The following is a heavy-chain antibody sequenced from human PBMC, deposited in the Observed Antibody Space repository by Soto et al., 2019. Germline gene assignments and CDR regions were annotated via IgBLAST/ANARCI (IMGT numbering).Heavy chain of an antibody. Sequence: QVQVQESGPGLVKASDTLSLTCRVSGYFISSSHWWGWIRQPPGKGLEWIGHINYSGSFYHDPSLKSRVNMSLDTSKRQCSLRLSSVTAVDTAVYYCARIATTTLGGPIDYWGRGTLVTVSS. CDR3: ARIATTTLGGPIDY. CDR2: INYSGSF. CDR1: GYFISSSHW. D-gene: IGHD4-4*01. V-gene: IGHV4-28*05. J-gene: IGHJ4*02.